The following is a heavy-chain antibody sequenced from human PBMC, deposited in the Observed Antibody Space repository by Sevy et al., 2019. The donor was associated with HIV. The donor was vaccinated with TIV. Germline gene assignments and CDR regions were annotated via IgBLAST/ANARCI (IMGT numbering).Heavy chain of an antibody. Sequence: ASVKVSCKVSGYTLTELSMHWLRQVPGKGLEWMGSFDPEDDETIYAQKFQGRVTMTADTSTVTAYMERSSLKFEDTAVYYCATTKDYYEYSGDPFDYWGQGTLVTVSS. CDR1: GYTLTELS. CDR3: ATTKDYYEYSGDPFDY. J-gene: IGHJ4*02. V-gene: IGHV1-24*01. CDR2: FDPEDDET. D-gene: IGHD3-22*01.